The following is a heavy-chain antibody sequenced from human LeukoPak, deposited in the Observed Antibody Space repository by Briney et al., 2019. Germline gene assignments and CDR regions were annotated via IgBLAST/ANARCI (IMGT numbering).Heavy chain of an antibody. CDR3: AKDLDSSSWYEEGNFDY. V-gene: IGHV3-23*01. CDR1: GFTFSSYA. Sequence: GGLRLSCAASGFTFSSYAMSWVCQAPGKGLEWVSAISGSGGSTYYADSVKGRFTISRDNSKNTLYLQMNSLRAEDTAVYYCAKDLDSSSWYEEGNFDYWGQGTLVTVSS. J-gene: IGHJ4*02. CDR2: ISGSGGST. D-gene: IGHD6-13*01.